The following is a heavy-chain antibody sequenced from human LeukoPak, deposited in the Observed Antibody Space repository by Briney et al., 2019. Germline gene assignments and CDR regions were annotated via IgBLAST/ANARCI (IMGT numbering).Heavy chain of an antibody. D-gene: IGHD1-26*01. Sequence: GASVKVSCKASGGTFSSYAISWVRQAPGQGLEWMGRIIPILGIANYAQKFQGRVTITADKSTSTAYMELNSLRAEDTAVYYCARDHDDRWELLGYWGQGTLVTVSS. CDR2: IIPILGIA. V-gene: IGHV1-69*04. J-gene: IGHJ4*02. CDR1: GGTFSSYA. CDR3: ARDHDDRWELLGY.